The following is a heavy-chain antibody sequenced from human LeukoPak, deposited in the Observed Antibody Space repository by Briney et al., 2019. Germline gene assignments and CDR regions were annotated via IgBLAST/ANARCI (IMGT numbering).Heavy chain of an antibody. CDR3: ARWSYDYVWGSYRSYYFDY. Sequence: PGGSLRLSCAASGFTFDDYGMSWVRQAPGKGLEWVSGINWNGGSTGYADSVKGRFTISRDNAKNSLYLQMNSLRAEDTALYHCARWSYDYVWGSYRSYYFDYWGQGTLVTVSS. CDR2: INWNGGST. CDR1: GFTFDDYG. V-gene: IGHV3-20*01. J-gene: IGHJ4*02. D-gene: IGHD3-16*02.